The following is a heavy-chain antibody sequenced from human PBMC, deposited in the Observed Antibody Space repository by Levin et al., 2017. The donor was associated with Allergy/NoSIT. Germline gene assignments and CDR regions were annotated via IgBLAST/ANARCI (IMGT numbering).Heavy chain of an antibody. J-gene: IGHJ4*02. CDR2: ISSSSSYI. V-gene: IGHV3-21*01. CDR1: GFTFSSYS. D-gene: IGHD3-22*01. CDR3: ARDLGGYSFDY. Sequence: GESLKISCAASGFTFSSYSMNWVRQAPGKGLEWVSSISSSSSYIYYADSVKGRFTISRDNAKNSLYLQMNSLRAEDTAVYYCARDLGGYSFDYWGQGTLVTVSS.